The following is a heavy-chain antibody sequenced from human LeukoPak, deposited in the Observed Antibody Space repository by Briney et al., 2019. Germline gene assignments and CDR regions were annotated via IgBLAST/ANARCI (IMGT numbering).Heavy chain of an antibody. D-gene: IGHD1-20*01. Sequence: PSETLSLTCTVSGGSISSYYWSWIRQPPGKGLEWIGYIYYSGSTNYNPSLKSRVTISVDTSKNQFSLKLSSVTAADTAVYYCARDHHYNWNDKASRSRKFDYWGQGTLVTVSS. CDR2: IYYSGST. J-gene: IGHJ4*02. CDR3: ARDHHYNWNDKASRSRKFDY. V-gene: IGHV4-59*12. CDR1: GGSISSYY.